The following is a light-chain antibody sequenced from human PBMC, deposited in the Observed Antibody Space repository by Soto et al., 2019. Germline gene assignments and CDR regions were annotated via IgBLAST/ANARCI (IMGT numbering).Light chain of an antibody. CDR1: QSVSKSC. J-gene: IGKJ2*01. CDR3: QQYGSAPGT. V-gene: IGKV3-20*01. CDR2: GAS. Sequence: EIVLTQSPGTLSLSPGERATLSCRASQSVSKSCLAWYQQKPGQAPRLLIFGASSRATGIPDRFSGSGSGADVTLTINGLEPEDFAVYYCQQYGSAPGTFGQGTKLQIK.